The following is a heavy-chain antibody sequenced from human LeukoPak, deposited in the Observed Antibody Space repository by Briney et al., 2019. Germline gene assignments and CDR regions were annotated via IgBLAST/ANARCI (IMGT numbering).Heavy chain of an antibody. Sequence: PSETLSLTCTVSGGSISSHYWSWIRQPPGKGLEWIGYIYYSGSTNYNPSLKSRVTISVETSKNQFSLKLSSVTAADTAVYYCARSDGDDYYDSSGSFDYWGQGTLVTVSS. V-gene: IGHV4-59*11. CDR3: ARSDGDDYYDSSGSFDY. J-gene: IGHJ4*02. CDR1: GGSISSHY. D-gene: IGHD3-22*01. CDR2: IYYSGST.